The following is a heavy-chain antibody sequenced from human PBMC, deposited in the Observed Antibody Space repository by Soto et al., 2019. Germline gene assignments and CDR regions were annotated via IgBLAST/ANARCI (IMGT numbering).Heavy chain of an antibody. Sequence: PSETLSLTCTVSGFSISSCGYYGSWIRQHPGKGLEWIGYIYYSGSTYYNPSLKSRVTISVDTSKNQFSLKLSSVTAADTAVYYCARGMGLHDNYVIYVRAQGATVPVSS. V-gene: IGHV4-31*03. CDR2: IYYSGST. CDR1: GFSISSCGYY. J-gene: IGHJ6*02. CDR3: ARGMGLHDNYVIYV. D-gene: IGHD1-1*01.